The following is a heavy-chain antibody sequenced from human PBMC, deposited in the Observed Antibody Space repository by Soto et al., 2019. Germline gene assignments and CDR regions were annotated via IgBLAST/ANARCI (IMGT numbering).Heavy chain of an antibody. J-gene: IGHJ6*02. CDR1: GYTLTELS. V-gene: IGHV1-24*01. CDR3: AKRGYQLDYYGMDV. D-gene: IGHD2-2*01. CDR2: FDPEDGET. Sequence: ASVKVSFKVSGYTLTELSMHWLRQAPGKGLEWMGGFDPEDGETIYAQKFQGRVTMTEDTSTDTAYMELSSLRSEDTAVYYCAKRGYQLDYYGMDVWGQGTTVTVSS.